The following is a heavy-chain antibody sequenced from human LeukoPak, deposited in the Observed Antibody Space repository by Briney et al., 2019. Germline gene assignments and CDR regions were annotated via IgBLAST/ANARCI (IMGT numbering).Heavy chain of an antibody. CDR1: GGSISSYY. Sequence: SETLSLTCTVSGGSISSYYWSWIRQPPEKGLEWIGYIYYSGSTKYNPSLKSRVTISVDASKTQFSLKLNSVTAADTAVYYCARGSRELYYFDYWGQGTLVTVSS. J-gene: IGHJ4*02. D-gene: IGHD1-7*01. CDR2: IYYSGST. CDR3: ARGSRELYYFDY. V-gene: IGHV4-59*01.